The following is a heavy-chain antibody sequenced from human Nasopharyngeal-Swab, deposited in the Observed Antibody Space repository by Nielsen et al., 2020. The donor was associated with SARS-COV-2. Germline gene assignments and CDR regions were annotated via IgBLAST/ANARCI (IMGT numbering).Heavy chain of an antibody. D-gene: IGHD1-26*01. Sequence: WIRQPPGTGLEWIGSIYYSGSTYYNPSLKSRVTISVDTSKNQFSLKLSSVTAADTAVYYCASQGSGSYYLLYYYYGMDVWGQGTTVTVSS. CDR3: ASQGSGSYYLLYYYYGMDV. V-gene: IGHV4-39*01. CDR2: IYYSGST. J-gene: IGHJ6*02.